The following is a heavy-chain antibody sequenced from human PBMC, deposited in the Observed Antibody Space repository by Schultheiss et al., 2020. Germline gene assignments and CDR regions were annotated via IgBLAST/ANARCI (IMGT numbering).Heavy chain of an antibody. V-gene: IGHV3-74*01. CDR2: ISNDGSST. J-gene: IGHJ5*02. D-gene: IGHD6-19*01. CDR3: ARGIVVNWFDP. CDR1: GFTFSSYA. Sequence: ESLKISCAASGFTFSSYAMSWVRQAPGKGLVWVSRISNDGSSTNYADSVKGRFTISRDNAKNTLYLQMNSLRAEDTAVYYCARGIVVNWFDPWGQGTLVTVSS.